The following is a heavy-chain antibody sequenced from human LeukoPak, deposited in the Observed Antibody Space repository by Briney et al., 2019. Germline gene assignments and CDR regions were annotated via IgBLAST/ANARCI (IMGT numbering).Heavy chain of an antibody. D-gene: IGHD2-15*01. CDR2: FDPEDGET. CDR3: ATAPDCSGGSCYSYYYGMDV. Sequence: VASVKVSCKVSGYTLTELSMHWVRQAPGKGLEWMGGFDPEDGETIYAQKFQGRVTMTEDTSTDTAYMELSSLRSEDTAVYYCATAPDCSGGSCYSYYYGMDVWGQGTTVTVSS. V-gene: IGHV1-24*01. J-gene: IGHJ6*02. CDR1: GYTLTELS.